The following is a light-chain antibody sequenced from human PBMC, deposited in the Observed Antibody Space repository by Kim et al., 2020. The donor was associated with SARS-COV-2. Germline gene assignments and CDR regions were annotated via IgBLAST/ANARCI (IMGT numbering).Light chain of an antibody. CDR1: SSNIGNNY. CDR3: GTWDSSRGVV. CDR2: DNN. V-gene: IGLV1-51*01. J-gene: IGLJ2*01. Sequence: PGQKVTSSCSGSSSNIGNNYVSWYQQLPGTAPKLLIYDNNKRPSGIPDRFSGSKSGTSATLGITGLQTGDEADYYCGTWDSSRGVVFGGGTQLTVL.